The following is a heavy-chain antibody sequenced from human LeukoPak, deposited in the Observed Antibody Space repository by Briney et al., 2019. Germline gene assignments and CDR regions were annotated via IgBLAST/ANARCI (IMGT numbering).Heavy chain of an antibody. D-gene: IGHD3-10*01. CDR1: GGSISLYY. CDR3: ARESSGSYYNPLGYMDV. J-gene: IGHJ6*03. V-gene: IGHV4-4*07. CDR2: IFTTGIT. Sequence: SETLSLTCTVSGGSISLYYWNWIRQPAGKGLEWIGRIFTTGITNYKSSLKSRVTMSVDTSKNQFSLTLTSVTAADTAVYYCARESSGSYYNPLGYMDVWGKGTTVTVSS.